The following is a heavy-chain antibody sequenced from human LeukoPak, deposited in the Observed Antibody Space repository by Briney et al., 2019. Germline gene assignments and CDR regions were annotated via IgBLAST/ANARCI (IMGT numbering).Heavy chain of an antibody. D-gene: IGHD4-17*01. CDR3: VKVGSNYGDPKDY. CDR1: GFIFSSYA. Sequence: GGSLRLSCAASGFIFSSYAMSWVRQAPGKGLEWVSTISGGGDYTFYADSVKGRFTVSRDNSKNTLFVQMNSLRADDTALYYCVKVGSNYGDPKDYWGQGTLVSVTS. CDR2: ISGGGDYT. V-gene: IGHV3-23*01. J-gene: IGHJ4*02.